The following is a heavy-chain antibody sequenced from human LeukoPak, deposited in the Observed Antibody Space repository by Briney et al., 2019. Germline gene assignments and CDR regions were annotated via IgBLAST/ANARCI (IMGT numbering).Heavy chain of an antibody. CDR1: GYTFTGYY. D-gene: IGHD5-12*01. CDR2: INPNSGGT. CDR3: ARAVATIADFDY. J-gene: IGHJ4*02. Sequence: GASVKVSCKASGYTFTGYYMHWVRQAPGQGLEWMGRINPNSGGTNYAQKFQGRVTMTRDTSVSTAYMELSRLRSDDTAVYYCARAVATIADFDYWGQGTLVTVST. V-gene: IGHV1-2*06.